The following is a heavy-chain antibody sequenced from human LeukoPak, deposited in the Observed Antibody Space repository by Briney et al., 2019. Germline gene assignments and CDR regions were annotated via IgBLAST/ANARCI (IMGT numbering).Heavy chain of an antibody. Sequence: GGSLRLSCAASGFTFSSYSMNWVRQAPGKGLEWVSYISSSSSTIYYADSVKGRFTISRDNAKNSLYLQMNSLRAEDTAVYYCARDLYYYDSSGYPWGQGTLVTVSS. CDR3: ARDLYYYDSSGYP. V-gene: IGHV3-48*01. CDR1: GFTFSSYS. D-gene: IGHD3-22*01. J-gene: IGHJ4*02. CDR2: ISSSSSTI.